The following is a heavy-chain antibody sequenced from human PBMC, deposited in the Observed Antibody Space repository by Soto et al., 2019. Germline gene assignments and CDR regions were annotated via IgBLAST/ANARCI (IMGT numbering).Heavy chain of an antibody. CDR1: GDSVNTHDW. Sequence: PSETLSLTCAVSGDSVNTHDWWTWVRQPPGKRPEWIGEISHNDLTNYHPFLKTRLSFSISRDRSSLQFSLSLRSVTATDTAVYFCARRTSSGAIADGGQGKMVTASS. CDR3: ARRTSSGAIAD. J-gene: IGHJ4*02. V-gene: IGHV4-4*02. CDR2: ISHNDLT. D-gene: IGHD2-21*01.